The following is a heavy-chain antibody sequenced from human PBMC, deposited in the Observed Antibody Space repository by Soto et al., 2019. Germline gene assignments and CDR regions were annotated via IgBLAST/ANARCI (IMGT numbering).Heavy chain of an antibody. CDR1: GFKFSSYG. D-gene: IGHD3-16*01. Sequence: PGGSVRRSCAAAGFKFSSYGMSWVRQAPWEGLEWVSLISATGGGTYYADSVKGRFTISRDNSDNTLYVQVHSLRAEETAVYYCAKDRRAGGNSAFYFDFWAQGAKVTVSS. J-gene: IGHJ5*01. V-gene: IGHV3-23*01. CDR2: ISATGGGT. CDR3: AKDRRAGGNSAFYFDF.